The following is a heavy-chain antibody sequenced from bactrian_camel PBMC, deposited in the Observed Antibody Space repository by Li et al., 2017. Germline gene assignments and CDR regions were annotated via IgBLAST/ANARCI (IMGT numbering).Heavy chain of an antibody. D-gene: IGHD4*01. Sequence: HVQLVESGGNLVQPGGSLRLSCAASGYTYSSFCMGWFRQAPGKEREGVAVIDSDGVTRYAASVKGRFTISRDSTKNTVYLQMNSLKPEDSAMYYCAVGDGVGLDLNSYYPPIWDEWGPGTQVTV. J-gene: IGHJ4*01. CDR1: GYTYSSFC. V-gene: IGHV3S26*01. CDR2: IDSDGVT. CDR3: AVGDGVGLDLNSYYPPIWDE.